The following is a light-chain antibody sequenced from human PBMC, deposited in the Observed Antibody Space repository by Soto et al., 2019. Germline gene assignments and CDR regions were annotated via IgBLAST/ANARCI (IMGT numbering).Light chain of an antibody. CDR3: CSYAGSSTSVI. V-gene: IGLV2-11*01. J-gene: IGLJ2*01. CDR2: DVY. Sequence: QSVLTQPASVSGSPGQSVTISCTGTISDVGDYDYVSWYQQHPGKAPKLIIYDVYKRSSGVPDRFSGSKSGNTASLTISGLQAEDEADYYCCSYAGSSTSVIFGGGTKVTVL. CDR1: ISDVGDYDY.